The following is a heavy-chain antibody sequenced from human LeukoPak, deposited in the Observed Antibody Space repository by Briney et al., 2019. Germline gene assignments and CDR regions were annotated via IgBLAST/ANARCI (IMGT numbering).Heavy chain of an antibody. Sequence: GGSLRLSCAASGFTFSGSAMHWVRQASGEGMEWVGRIRSKANSYATAYAASVKGRFTISRDDSKNTAYLQMNSLKTEDTAVYYCTSSRYGDSPTDYWGQGTLVTVSS. CDR3: TSSRYGDSPTDY. J-gene: IGHJ4*02. D-gene: IGHD4-17*01. CDR2: IRSKANSYAT. CDR1: GFTFSGSA. V-gene: IGHV3-73*01.